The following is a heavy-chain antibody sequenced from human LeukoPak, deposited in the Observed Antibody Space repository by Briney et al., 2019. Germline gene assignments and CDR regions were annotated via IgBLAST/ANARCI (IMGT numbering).Heavy chain of an antibody. Sequence: GGSLRLSCAASGFSISKYAMHWVRQAPGKGLEWVAVISYDGSNKYYADSVKGRFTISRDNSKNTVYLQMNSLRAEDTAVYYCARGPTNGQAFDYWGQGTLVSVSS. J-gene: IGHJ4*02. D-gene: IGHD2-8*01. CDR1: GFSISKYA. CDR3: ARGPTNGQAFDY. CDR2: ISYDGSNK. V-gene: IGHV3-30*04.